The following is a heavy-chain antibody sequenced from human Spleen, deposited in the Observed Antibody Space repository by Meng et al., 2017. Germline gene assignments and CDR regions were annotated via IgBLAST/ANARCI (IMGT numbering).Heavy chain of an antibody. CDR2: ISSSSSYI. V-gene: IGHV3-21*01. D-gene: IGHD4-17*01. CDR1: GFTFSSYS. Sequence: GESLKISCAASGFTFSSYSMNWVRQAPGKGLEWVSSISSSSSYIYYADSVKGRFTISRDNAKNSLYLQMNSLRAEDTAVHYCARFWGMTTVKPFFDYWGQGTLVTVSS. J-gene: IGHJ4*02. CDR3: ARFWGMTTVKPFFDY.